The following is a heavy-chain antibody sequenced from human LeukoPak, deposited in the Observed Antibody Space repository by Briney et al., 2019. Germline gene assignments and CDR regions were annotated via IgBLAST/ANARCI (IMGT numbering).Heavy chain of an antibody. V-gene: IGHV1-2*06. D-gene: IGHD3-10*01. Sequence: ASVKVSCKASGYTFTGYYMHWVRQAPGQGLEWMGRINPNSGGTNYAQKFQGRVTITTDESTSTAYMELSSLRSEDTAVYYCAPSGSSFDYWGQGTLVTVSS. CDR3: APSGSSFDY. J-gene: IGHJ4*02. CDR2: INPNSGGT. CDR1: GYTFTGYY.